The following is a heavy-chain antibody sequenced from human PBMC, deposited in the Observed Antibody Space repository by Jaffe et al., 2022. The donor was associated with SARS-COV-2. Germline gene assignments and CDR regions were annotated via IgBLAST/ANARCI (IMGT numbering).Heavy chain of an antibody. CDR2: ISGIGGIT. CDR1: GFSFGSYA. CDR3: ANDRVYDAFDI. Sequence: EVQLVESGGGLVQPGGSLRLSCAASGFSFGSYAMTWVRQAPGKGLEWVSSISGIGGITYYADSVKGRFTISRDNSKNTLYVQMNSLRAEDTAVYYCANDRVYDAFDIWGQGTMVTVSS. J-gene: IGHJ3*02. V-gene: IGHV3-23*04.